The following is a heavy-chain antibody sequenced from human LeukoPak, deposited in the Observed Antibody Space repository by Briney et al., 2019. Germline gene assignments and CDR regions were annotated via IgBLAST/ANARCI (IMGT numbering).Heavy chain of an antibody. CDR1: GFTFSSYG. V-gene: IGHV3-30*18. CDR2: ISYDGSNK. CDR3: AKDSAYGSGAFDI. J-gene: IGHJ3*02. Sequence: GGSLRLSCGASGFTFSSYGMHWVRQAPGKGLEWVAVISYDGSNKYYVDSVKGRFTISRDNSKNTLYLQMNSLRAEDTAVYYCAKDSAYGSGAFDIWGQGTMVTVSS. D-gene: IGHD3-10*01.